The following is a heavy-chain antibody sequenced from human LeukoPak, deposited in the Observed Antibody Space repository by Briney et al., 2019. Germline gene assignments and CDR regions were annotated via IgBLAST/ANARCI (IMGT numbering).Heavy chain of an antibody. D-gene: IGHD3-3*01. CDR3: ARPNFWSGYYQGY. V-gene: IGHV1-2*02. J-gene: IGHJ4*02. CDR2: INPNSGGT. Sequence: ASVRVSCKASGYTFTGYYMHWVRQAPGQGLEWMGWINPNSGGTNYAQKFQGRVTMTRDTSISTAYMELSRLRSDDTAVYYCARPNFWSGYYQGYWGQGTLVTVSS. CDR1: GYTFTGYY.